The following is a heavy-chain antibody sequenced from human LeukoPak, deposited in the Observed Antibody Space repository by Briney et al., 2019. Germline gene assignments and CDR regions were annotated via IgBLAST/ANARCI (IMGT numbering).Heavy chain of an antibody. D-gene: IGHD6-19*01. V-gene: IGHV3-30*18. CDR1: GLTFSSYG. CDR3: AKDRLVYSSDWGEY. CDR2: ISYDGSNK. Sequence: QAGGSLRLSCAASGLTFSSYGMHWVRQAPGKGLEWVAVISYDGSNKYYADSVKGRFTISRDNSKNTLYLQMNSLRAEDTAVYYCAKDRLVYSSDWGEYWGQGTLVTVSS. J-gene: IGHJ4*02.